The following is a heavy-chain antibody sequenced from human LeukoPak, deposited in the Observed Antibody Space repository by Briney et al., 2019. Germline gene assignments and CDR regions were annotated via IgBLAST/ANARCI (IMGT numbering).Heavy chain of an antibody. CDR1: GFTFGSYS. J-gene: IGHJ4*02. CDR2: ISSSSSTI. V-gene: IGHV3-48*02. D-gene: IGHD4-11*01. Sequence: GGSLRLSCAASGFTFGSYSMNWVRQAPGKGLEWVSYISSSSSTIYYADSVKGRFTISRDNAKNSLYLQMNSLRDEDTAVYYCAKGRIDYPWYFDYWGQGTLVTVSS. CDR3: AKGRIDYPWYFDY.